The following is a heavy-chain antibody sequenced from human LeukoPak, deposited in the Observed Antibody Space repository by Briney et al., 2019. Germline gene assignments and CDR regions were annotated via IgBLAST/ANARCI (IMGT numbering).Heavy chain of an antibody. D-gene: IGHD3-22*01. V-gene: IGHV4-59*01. Sequence: SETLSLTCTVSSDSISSDYWSWIRQSPGKGLEWIEFVSYSGRIRYNPSLQRRLTLSIDASRSHFSLKLSSLSAADTAVYYCARLFDYNSSGDPDTLNLWGQGTKVTVSS. CDR1: SDSISSDY. J-gene: IGHJ3*01. CDR3: ARLFDYNSSGDPDTLNL. CDR2: VSYSGRI.